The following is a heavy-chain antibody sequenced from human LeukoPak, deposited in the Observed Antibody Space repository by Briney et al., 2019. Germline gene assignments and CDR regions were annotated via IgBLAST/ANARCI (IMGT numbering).Heavy chain of an antibody. CDR1: GYTFTGYY. CDR3: ARGGDFVATGWFDP. J-gene: IGHJ5*02. D-gene: IGHD3-3*01. V-gene: IGHV1-2*02. CDR2: INPNSGGT. Sequence: ASVKVSCKASGYTFTGYYMHWVRQAPGQGLEWMGWINPNSGGTNYARKFEGRVTMTRDTSISTAYMELSRLRSDDTAVYYCARGGDFVATGWFDPWGQGTLVTVSS.